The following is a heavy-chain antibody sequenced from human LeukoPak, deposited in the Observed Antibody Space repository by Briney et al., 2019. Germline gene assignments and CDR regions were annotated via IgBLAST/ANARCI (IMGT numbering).Heavy chain of an antibody. CDR1: GGSISSYY. CDR3: ASLWVVVPAASRDV. CDR2: IYTSGST. J-gene: IGHJ6*04. D-gene: IGHD2-2*01. Sequence: SETLSLTCTVSGGSISSYYWSWIRQPAGKGLEWIGRIYTSGSTNYNPSLKSRVTMSVDTSKNQFSLKLSSVTAADTAVYYCASLWVVVPAASRDVWGKGTTVTVSS. V-gene: IGHV4-4*07.